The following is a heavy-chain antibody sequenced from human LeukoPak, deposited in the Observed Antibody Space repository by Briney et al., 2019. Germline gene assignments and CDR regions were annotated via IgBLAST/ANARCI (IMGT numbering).Heavy chain of an antibody. Sequence: GGSLRLSCAASGFTFSSYSMNWVRQAPGKGLEWVSVIYSGGSTYYADSVKGRFTISRDNSKNTLYLQMNSLRAEDTAVYYCARETTGAFDIWGQGTMVTVSS. CDR3: ARETTGAFDI. V-gene: IGHV3-53*01. D-gene: IGHD1-14*01. CDR2: IYSGGST. CDR1: GFTFSSYS. J-gene: IGHJ3*02.